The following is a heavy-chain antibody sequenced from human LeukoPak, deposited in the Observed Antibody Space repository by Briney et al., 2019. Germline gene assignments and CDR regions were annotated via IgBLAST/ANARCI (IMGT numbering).Heavy chain of an antibody. Sequence: SETLSLTCTVSGGSICSYYWSWIRQPPGKGLEWIGYIYYSGSTNYNPSLKSRVTISVDTSKNQFSLKLSSVTAADTAVYYCARANYYGSGSYFNFDYWGQGTLVTVSS. V-gene: IGHV4-59*01. CDR3: ARANYYGSGSYFNFDY. D-gene: IGHD3-10*01. CDR1: GGSICSYY. CDR2: IYYSGST. J-gene: IGHJ4*02.